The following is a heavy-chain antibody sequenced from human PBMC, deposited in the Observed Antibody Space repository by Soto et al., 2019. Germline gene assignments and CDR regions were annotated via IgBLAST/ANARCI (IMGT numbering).Heavy chain of an antibody. CDR3: ARQRDGYNYRYFDY. CDR1: GGSISSGGYH. Sequence: QVQLQESGPGLVKPSQTLSLTCTISGGSISSGGYHWSWIRQHPGKGLEWIGYIYYSGSTYYNPSLKSRVTISVDTSKNQFSLKLRSVTAADTAVYYCARQRDGYNYRYFDYWGQGTLVTVSS. CDR2: IYYSGST. V-gene: IGHV4-31*03. D-gene: IGHD5-12*01. J-gene: IGHJ4*02.